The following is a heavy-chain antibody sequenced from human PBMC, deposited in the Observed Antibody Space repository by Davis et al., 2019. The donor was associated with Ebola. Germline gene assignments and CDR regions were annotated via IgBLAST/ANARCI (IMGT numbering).Heavy chain of an antibody. CDR3: ARDGSTSDQKSGELDY. V-gene: IGHV1-2*02. J-gene: IGHJ4*02. CDR2: INPNSGNT. Sequence: AASVKVFCKASGYTFTGYYMHWVRQAPGQGLEWMGWINPNSGNTNYAQKFQGRVTMTRDTSITTAYMELSRLRSDDTAVYYCARDGSTSDQKSGELDYWGQGPLVTVSS. D-gene: IGHD7-27*01. CDR1: GYTFTGYY.